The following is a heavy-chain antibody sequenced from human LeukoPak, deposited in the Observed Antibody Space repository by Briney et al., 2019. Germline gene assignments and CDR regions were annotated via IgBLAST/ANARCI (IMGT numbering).Heavy chain of an antibody. CDR1: GGSITSDIFY. CDR2: IHNSRGT. D-gene: IGHD4-23*01. CDR3: GKVGGNSNS. J-gene: IGHJ5*02. Sequence: SETLSLTCTVSGGSITSDIFYWNWIRQHPGKGLEWIGSIHNSRGTSYNPSLESRLTISVDASENQFFLKMSYVTAADTAMYYCGKVGGNSNSWGQGTLVTVSS. V-gene: IGHV4-31*03.